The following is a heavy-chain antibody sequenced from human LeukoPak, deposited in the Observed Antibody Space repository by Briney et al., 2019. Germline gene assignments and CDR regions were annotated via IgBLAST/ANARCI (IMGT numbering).Heavy chain of an antibody. CDR1: GFTFSTNY. CDR2: IYSGGNT. J-gene: IGHJ4*02. D-gene: IGHD4-17*01. CDR3: ARGLYADYAFDY. Sequence: GGSLRLSRAASGFTFSTNYMSWVRQAPGKGLEWVSVIYSGGNTYYADSVKGRFTISRDNSKNTVYLQMNSLRAEDTAVYYCARGLYADYAFDYWGQGTLVTVSS. V-gene: IGHV3-66*01.